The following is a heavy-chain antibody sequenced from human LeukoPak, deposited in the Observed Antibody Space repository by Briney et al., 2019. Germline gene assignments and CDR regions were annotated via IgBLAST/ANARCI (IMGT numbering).Heavy chain of an antibody. CDR3: ARNLIPEQLVLNF. CDR1: GGSISSSNYY. CDR2: IYYTGST. Sequence: KTSETLSLTCSVSGGSISSSNYYWGWIRQPPGKGLEWIGYIYYTGSTNYNPSLKSRVTMSVDTSKNQFSLNLKSVTPEDTAVYYCARNLIPEQLVLNFWGQGTLVTVSS. V-gene: IGHV4-61*05. D-gene: IGHD6-13*01. J-gene: IGHJ4*02.